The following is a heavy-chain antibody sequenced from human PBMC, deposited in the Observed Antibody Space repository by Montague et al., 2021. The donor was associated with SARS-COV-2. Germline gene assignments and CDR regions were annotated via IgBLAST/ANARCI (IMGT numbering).Heavy chain of an antibody. CDR1: GGSFSGHY. D-gene: IGHD3-22*01. Sequence: SETLSLTCAVYGGSFSGHYWSWIRQHAGKGLEWIGEINNSGSTNYNPSLKSRVTISVDTSKNQFSLKLHSVTAADTAVYYCARGRIEVSMIVVVLTGASYYMDVWGKGTTVTVSS. J-gene: IGHJ6*03. V-gene: IGHV4-34*01. CDR3: ARGRIEVSMIVVVLTGASYYMDV. CDR2: INNSGST.